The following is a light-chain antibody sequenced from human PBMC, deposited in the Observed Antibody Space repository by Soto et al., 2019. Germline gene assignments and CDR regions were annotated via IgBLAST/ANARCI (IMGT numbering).Light chain of an antibody. CDR1: SSDVGSYNL. Sequence: QSALTQSASVSGSPGQSITISCTGSSSDVGSYNLVSWYQQHPGRAPKLIIYEVTKRPSGVSNRFSCSKSGNTASLTISGVQAEDEDDYYCCTYGGGVIFGGGTKVTVL. CDR2: EVT. CDR3: CTYGGGVI. V-gene: IGLV2-23*02. J-gene: IGLJ2*01.